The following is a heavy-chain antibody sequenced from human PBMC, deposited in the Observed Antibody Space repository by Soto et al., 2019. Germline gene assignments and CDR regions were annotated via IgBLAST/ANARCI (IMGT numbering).Heavy chain of an antibody. CDR1: GFTSSSYS. V-gene: IGHV3-21*01. CDR3: ARGVADHYYYYGMDV. D-gene: IGHD3-3*01. CDR2: ISSSSSYI. J-gene: IGHJ6*02. Sequence: GGSLRLSCAASGFTSSSYSMNWVRQAPGKGLEWVSSISSSSSYIYCADSVKGRFTISRDNAKNSLYLQMNSLRAEDTAVYYCARGVADHYYYYGMDVWGQGTTVTVSS.